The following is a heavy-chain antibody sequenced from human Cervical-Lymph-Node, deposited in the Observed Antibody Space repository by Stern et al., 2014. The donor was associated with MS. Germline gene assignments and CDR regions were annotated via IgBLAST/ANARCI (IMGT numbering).Heavy chain of an antibody. V-gene: IGHV3-23*04. J-gene: IGHJ5*01. CDR2: GSGGDGGT. Sequence: EVQLVESGGGLVQPGGSLRLSCAASGFPFSSYAMTWVRQAPGKGLEWVSGSGGDGGTHYADSVRGRFTISRDNSTNMLYLQMDNLRAEDTAVYYCGKDLHYWTADSWGHGTLVTVSS. CDR3: GKDLHYWTADS. CDR1: GFPFSSYA. D-gene: IGHD1-1*01.